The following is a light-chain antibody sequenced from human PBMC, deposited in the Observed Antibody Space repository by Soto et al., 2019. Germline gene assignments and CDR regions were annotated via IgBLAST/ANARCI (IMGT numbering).Light chain of an antibody. CDR2: GNT. J-gene: IGLJ1*01. V-gene: IGLV1-40*01. CDR3: QTYDSSLSGLYV. Sequence: QSVLTQPPSISGAPGQRVTTSCTGSSSNIGAGSDVHWYHQLPGTAPKLLIYGNTNRPSGVPDRFSGSKSGTSASLAIAGLQTEDEGDYYCQTYDSSLSGLYVFGTGTKV. CDR1: SSNIGAGSD.